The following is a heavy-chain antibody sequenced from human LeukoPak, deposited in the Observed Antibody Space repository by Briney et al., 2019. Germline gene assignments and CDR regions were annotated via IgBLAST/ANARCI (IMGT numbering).Heavy chain of an antibody. CDR1: GGSISNSY. J-gene: IGHJ4*02. CDR3: ARRRGDFWSDYYAFDY. CDR2: IYYSGST. Sequence: PSETLSLTCTVSGGSISNSYWSWIRQPPGKGLEWIGCIYYSGSTNYNPSLTSRVTISLDTSKNQFSLKLSSVTAADTAVYYCARRRGDFWSDYYAFDYWGQGTLVTISS. D-gene: IGHD3-3*01. V-gene: IGHV4-59*08.